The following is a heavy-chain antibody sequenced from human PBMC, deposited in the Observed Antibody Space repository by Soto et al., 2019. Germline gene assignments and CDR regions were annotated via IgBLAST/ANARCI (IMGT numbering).Heavy chain of an antibody. D-gene: IGHD2-15*01. J-gene: IGHJ4*02. V-gene: IGHV4-59*01. Sequence: QVQLQESGPGLVKPSETLSLTCTVSGGSISSYYWSWIRQPPGKGLEWIGYIYYSSTTYNPSLQSRVTTSVNTSKNQFSLRLSAVTAADTAVDYWARIPGRVSQGYYWGRGTLVTVPS. CDR1: GGSISSYY. CDR2: IYYSST. CDR3: ARIPGRVSQGYY.